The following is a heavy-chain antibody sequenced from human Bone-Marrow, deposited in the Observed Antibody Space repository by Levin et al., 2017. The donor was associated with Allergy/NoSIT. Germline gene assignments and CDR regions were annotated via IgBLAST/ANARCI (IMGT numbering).Heavy chain of an antibody. J-gene: IGHJ5*02. CDR3: TTELIVVVPAAKASWFDP. V-gene: IGHV3-15*01. Sequence: GESLKISCAASGFTFSNAWMSWVRQAPGKGLEWVGRIKSKTDGGTTDYAAPVKGRFTISRDDSKNTLYLQMNSLKTEDTAVYYCTTELIVVVPAAKASWFDPWGQGTLVTVSS. CDR1: GFTFSNAW. D-gene: IGHD2-2*01. CDR2: IKSKTDGGTT.